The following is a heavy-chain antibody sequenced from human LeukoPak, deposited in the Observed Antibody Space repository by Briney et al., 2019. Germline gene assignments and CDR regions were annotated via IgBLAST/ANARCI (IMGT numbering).Heavy chain of an antibody. CDR1: GFTFSSYS. Sequence: GGTLRFSCAASGFTFSSYSMNWVRQAPGKGLEWVSSISSSSTYIYYADSVKGRFTISRDNAKDSLYLQMNSLRAEDTAVYYCAREGRAAGINDMGLWGQGPTVTVSS. CDR3: AREGRAAGINDMGL. D-gene: IGHD6-13*01. J-gene: IGHJ6*02. CDR2: ISSSSTYI. V-gene: IGHV3-21*01.